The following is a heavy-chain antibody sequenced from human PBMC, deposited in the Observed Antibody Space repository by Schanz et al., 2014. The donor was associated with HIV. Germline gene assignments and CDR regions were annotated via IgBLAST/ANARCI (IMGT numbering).Heavy chain of an antibody. CDR1: GFTFSSYA. CDR2: MHQRGSA. CDR3: ARALKGRYCIGSTCYNPPGGYFAMDV. D-gene: IGHD2-2*02. V-gene: IGHV4-34*01. Sequence: VQLLESGGGLVQPGGSLRLSCAASGFTFSSYAMSWVRQAPGKGLEWIGEMHQRGSAYYNPSLKSRVTLSLDTSRSQASLTLSSVTAADTAVYYCARALKGRYCIGSTCYNPPGGYFAMDVWGLGTTVIVSS. J-gene: IGHJ6*02.